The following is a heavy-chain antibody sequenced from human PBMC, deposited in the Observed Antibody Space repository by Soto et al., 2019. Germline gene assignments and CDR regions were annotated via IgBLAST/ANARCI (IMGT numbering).Heavy chain of an antibody. CDR3: AKSTGEFDY. CDR1: GFTFSSYA. D-gene: IGHD3-16*01. J-gene: IGHJ4*02. Sequence: GGSLRHSCAGSGFTFSSYAISWSRQAPGKGLECVSAISGSGGSTYYADSVKGRFTISSDNSKNTLYLQMNSLRAEDTAVYYCAKSTGEFDYWGQGTLVTVSS. CDR2: ISGSGGST. V-gene: IGHV3-23*01.